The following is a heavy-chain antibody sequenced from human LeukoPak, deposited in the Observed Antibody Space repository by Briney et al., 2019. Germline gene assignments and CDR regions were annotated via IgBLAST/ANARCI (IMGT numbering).Heavy chain of an antibody. D-gene: IGHD3-22*01. V-gene: IGHV4-4*07. CDR2: IYTSGST. Sequence: PSETLSLTCTVSGGSISSYYWSWIRQPAGKGLEWIGRIYTSGSTNYNPSLKSRVTMSVDTSKNQFSLKLSSVTAADTAVYYCARSRGGRSMIVVGLIYYFDYWGQGTLVTVSS. CDR1: GGSISSYY. J-gene: IGHJ4*02. CDR3: ARSRGGRSMIVVGLIYYFDY.